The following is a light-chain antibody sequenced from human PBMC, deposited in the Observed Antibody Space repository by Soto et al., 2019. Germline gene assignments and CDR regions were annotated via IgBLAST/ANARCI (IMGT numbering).Light chain of an antibody. CDR3: QQRNSWPTSLT. V-gene: IGKV3-11*01. J-gene: IGKJ4*01. Sequence: EIALTQSPATLSVSPGERATLSCMASQSFGLYLSWYQQKHGQAPRLLIYDTSNRAPGIPARFSGSASGTDFTLTISSLEPEDFAVYYCQQRNSWPTSLTFGGGTKVDI. CDR1: QSFGLY. CDR2: DTS.